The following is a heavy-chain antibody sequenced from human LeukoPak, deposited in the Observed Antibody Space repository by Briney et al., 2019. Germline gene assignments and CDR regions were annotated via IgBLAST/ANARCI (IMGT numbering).Heavy chain of an antibody. CDR3: AKDGGLWVSAHWGDS. Sequence: GGSLRLSCAASGFTFSSYTMSWVRQDPGKGLEWVSTITTSDGNTYYADSVKGRFTVSRDNSKNTLYLQMNSLRAEDTAVYYCAKDGGLWVSAHWGDSWGRGTLVTVSS. V-gene: IGHV3-23*01. J-gene: IGHJ4*02. CDR2: ITTSDGNT. D-gene: IGHD7-27*01. CDR1: GFTFSSYT.